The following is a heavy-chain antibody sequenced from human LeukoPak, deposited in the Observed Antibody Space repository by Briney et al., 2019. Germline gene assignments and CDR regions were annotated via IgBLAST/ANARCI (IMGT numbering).Heavy chain of an antibody. D-gene: IGHD2-2*01. V-gene: IGHV4-34*01. Sequence: GSLRLSCAASGFTFSSYAMSWIRQPPGKGLEWIGEINHSGSTNYNPSLKSRVTISVDTSKNQFSLKLSSVTAADTAVYYCARSPICSSTSCYFDYWGQGTLVTVSS. CDR3: ARSPICSSTSCYFDY. CDR2: INHSGST. CDR1: GFTFSSYA. J-gene: IGHJ4*02.